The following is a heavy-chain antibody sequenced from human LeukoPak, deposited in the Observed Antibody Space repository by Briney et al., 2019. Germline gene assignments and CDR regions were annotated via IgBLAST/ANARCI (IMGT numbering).Heavy chain of an antibody. CDR3: ARDRYYYDSSGYYLFDP. D-gene: IGHD3-22*01. V-gene: IGHV4-4*07. J-gene: IGHJ5*02. Sequence: SETLSLTCTVSGGSISSYYWSWIRQPAGKGLEWIGRIYTSGSTNYNPSLKSRVTMSVDTSKNQFSLKLSSVTAADTAVYYCARDRYYYDSSGYYLFDPWGQGTLVTVSS. CDR2: IYTSGST. CDR1: GGSISSYY.